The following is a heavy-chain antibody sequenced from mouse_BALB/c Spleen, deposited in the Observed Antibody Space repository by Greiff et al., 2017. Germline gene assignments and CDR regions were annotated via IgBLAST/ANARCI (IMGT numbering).Heavy chain of an antibody. Sequence: VQLKESGAELAKPGASVKMSCKASGYTFTSYWMHWVKQRPGQGLEWIGYINPSTGYTEYNQKFKDKATLTADKSSSTAYMQLSSLTSEDSAVYYSARDDGYFAYWGQGTLVTVSA. CDR2: INPSTGYT. V-gene: IGHV1-7*01. J-gene: IGHJ3*01. CDR3: ARDDGYFAY. CDR1: GYTFTSYW. D-gene: IGHD2-3*01.